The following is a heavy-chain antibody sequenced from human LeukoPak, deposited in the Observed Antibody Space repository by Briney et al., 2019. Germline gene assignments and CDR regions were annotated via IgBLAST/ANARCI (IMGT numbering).Heavy chain of an antibody. Sequence: PGGSLRLSCAASGFTFSSYSMNWVRQAPGKGLEWVSYISSSSSTIYYADSVKGRFTISRDNAKNSLYLQMNSLRAEDTAVYYCARDSYCSSTSCHTAIFPYYYYGMDVWGQGTTVTVSS. D-gene: IGHD2-2*01. CDR1: GFTFSSYS. V-gene: IGHV3-48*04. CDR2: ISSSSSTI. J-gene: IGHJ6*02. CDR3: ARDSYCSSTSCHTAIFPYYYYGMDV.